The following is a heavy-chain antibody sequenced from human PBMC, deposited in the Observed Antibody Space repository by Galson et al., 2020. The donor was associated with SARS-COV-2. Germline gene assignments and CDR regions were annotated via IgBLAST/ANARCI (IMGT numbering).Heavy chain of an antibody. CDR3: ARVKEDYGDDPFVCYYMDV. V-gene: IGHV1-18*04. J-gene: IGHJ6*03. CDR2: ISAYNGNT. D-gene: IGHD4-17*01. Sequence: ASVKVSCKASGYTFTSYGISWVRQAPGQGLEWMGWISAYNGNTNYAQKLQGRVTMTTDTSTSTAYMELRSLRSDDTAVYYCARVKEDYGDDPFVCYYMDVWDSGTAVTVSS. CDR1: GYTFTSYG.